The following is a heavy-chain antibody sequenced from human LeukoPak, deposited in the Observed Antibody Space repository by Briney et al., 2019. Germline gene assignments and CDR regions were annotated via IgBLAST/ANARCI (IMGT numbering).Heavy chain of an antibody. D-gene: IGHD1-14*01. Sequence: GVSLRLSCTASGFTVSNNYMSWVRQAQGKGLEWVSISYSDSNTNYADSVKGRFTISRDTSQNTLSLQMNSLRAEDTAVYYCVRKNRDFNAAFDIWGQGTVVTVSA. CDR3: VRKNRDFNAAFDI. J-gene: IGHJ3*02. CDR2: SYSDSNT. CDR1: GFTVSNNY. V-gene: IGHV3-53*01.